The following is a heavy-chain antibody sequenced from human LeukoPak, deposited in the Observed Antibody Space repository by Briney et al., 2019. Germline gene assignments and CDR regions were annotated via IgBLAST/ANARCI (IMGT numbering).Heavy chain of an antibody. Sequence: GGSLRLSCAASGFTFSSYSMNWVRQAPGKGLEWVSSISSSSSYIYYADSVKGRFTISRDNAKNSLYLQMNSLRAEDTAVYYCARDHTQPPLLLNWFDPWGQGTLVTVSS. CDR2: ISSSSSYI. V-gene: IGHV3-21*01. J-gene: IGHJ5*02. CDR1: GFTFSSYS. CDR3: ARDHTQPPLLLNWFDP.